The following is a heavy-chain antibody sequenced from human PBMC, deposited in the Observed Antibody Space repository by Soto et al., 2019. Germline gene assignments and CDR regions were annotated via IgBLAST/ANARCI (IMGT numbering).Heavy chain of an antibody. CDR3: ARLPNDHYALDV. J-gene: IGHJ6*04. Sequence: EVQLVESGGSLVQPGGSLRLSCAASGFTFSSYAMHWVRQAPGKGLEYVSAISSNGGSIYYGNSVKGRFTIARDNTKNSLNLQMVSRIAEALAVYYCARLPNDHYALDVWGKGTTVTVSS. D-gene: IGHD1-1*01. CDR2: ISSNGGSI. CDR1: GFTFSSYA. V-gene: IGHV3-64*01.